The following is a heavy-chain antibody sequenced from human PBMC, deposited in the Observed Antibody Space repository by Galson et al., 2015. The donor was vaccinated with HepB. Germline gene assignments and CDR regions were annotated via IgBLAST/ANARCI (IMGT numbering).Heavy chain of an antibody. CDR2: INHSGST. V-gene: IGHV4-34*01. D-gene: IGHD5-12*01. Sequence: ETLSLTCAVYGGSFSDSSWNWIRQPPGKGLEWTGEINHSGSTNYKPSLKSRVTMSVDTSRNQFSLKLNSVTAADTAVYYCARGGHTVATMYYWFDSWGQGTLVTVSS. CDR1: GGSFSDSS. J-gene: IGHJ5*01. CDR3: ARGGHTVATMYYWFDS.